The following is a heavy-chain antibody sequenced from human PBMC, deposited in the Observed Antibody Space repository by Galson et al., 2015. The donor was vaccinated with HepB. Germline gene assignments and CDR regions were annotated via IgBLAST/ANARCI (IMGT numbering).Heavy chain of an antibody. CDR1: GFTFSSYA. CDR3: ARGMGFRGTVNVLRYFDCLDS. Sequence: SLRLSCAASGFTFSSYAMHWVRQAPGKGLEWVAVISFDGSNKYYADSVKGRFTVSRDNSKNTLYLQMNSLRAEDTAVYYCARGMGFRGTVNVLRYFDCLDSWGQGTLVTVSS. J-gene: IGHJ4*02. CDR2: ISFDGSNK. D-gene: IGHD3-9*01. V-gene: IGHV3-30*04.